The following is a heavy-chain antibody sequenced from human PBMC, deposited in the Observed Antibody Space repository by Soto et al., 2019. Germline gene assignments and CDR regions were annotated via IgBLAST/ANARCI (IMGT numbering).Heavy chain of an antibody. CDR1: GFIFSSYS. J-gene: IGHJ5*02. Sequence: EVQLVESGGGLVKPGGSLRLSCVASGFIFSSYSMNWVRQAPGKGLEWVSSISSSTSYIYYADSVKGRFTISRDNTKHSLFLQMNSLRAEDTAVYYCARLACSSTSCYEFEGWFDPWGQGTLVTVSS. CDR3: ARLACSSTSCYEFEGWFDP. D-gene: IGHD2-2*01. V-gene: IGHV3-21*01. CDR2: ISSSTSYI.